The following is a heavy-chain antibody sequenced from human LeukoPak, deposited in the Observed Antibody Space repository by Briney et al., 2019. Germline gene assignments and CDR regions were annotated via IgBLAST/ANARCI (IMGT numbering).Heavy chain of an antibody. CDR3: ARGARDSSGYYYPFDY. V-gene: IGHV4-61*02. CDR2: IYTSGST. Sequence: PSQTLSLTCTVSGGSLSSGSYYWSWIRQPAGKGLEWIGRIYTSGSTNYNPSLKSRVTISVDTSKNQFSLKLSSVTAADTAVYYCARGARDSSGYYYPFDYWGQGTLVTVSS. CDR1: GGSLSSGSYY. D-gene: IGHD3-22*01. J-gene: IGHJ4*02.